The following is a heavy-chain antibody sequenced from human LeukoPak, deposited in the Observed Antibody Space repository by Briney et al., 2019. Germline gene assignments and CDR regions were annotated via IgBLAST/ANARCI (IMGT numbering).Heavy chain of an antibody. CDR3: ARRAGAYSHPYDY. D-gene: IGHD4/OR15-4a*01. Sequence: PGGSLRLSCAVSGFTFSSDWMIWVRQAPGKGLEWVANINPDGSEKNYVDSVRGRFTISRDNSKNTLYLQMNSLRAEDTAVYYCARRAGAYSHPYDYWGQGTLVTVSS. CDR1: GFTFSSDW. V-gene: IGHV3-7*03. CDR2: INPDGSEK. J-gene: IGHJ4*02.